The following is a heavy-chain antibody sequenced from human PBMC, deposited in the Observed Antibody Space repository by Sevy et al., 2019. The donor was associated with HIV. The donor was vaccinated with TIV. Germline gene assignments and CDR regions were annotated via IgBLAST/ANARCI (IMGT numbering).Heavy chain of an antibody. CDR2: IIPILGTV. Sequence: ASVKVSCKASGGTFSTYGISWVRQAPGQGPEWMGGIIPILGTVNYAQKFQGRVTITADESTKTAYMELSSLRSEDTAVYYYARGGGNGWYYFDYWGQETLVTVSS. J-gene: IGHJ4*02. D-gene: IGHD6-19*01. V-gene: IGHV1-69*13. CDR1: GGTFSTYG. CDR3: ARGGGNGWYYFDY.